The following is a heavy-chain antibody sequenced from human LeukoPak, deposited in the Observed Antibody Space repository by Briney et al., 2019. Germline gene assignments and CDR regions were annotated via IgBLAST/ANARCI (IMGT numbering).Heavy chain of an antibody. CDR2: IYYSGST. V-gene: IGHV4-31*03. CDR3: TRDYMAAASTVEAFDI. Sequence: PSQTRSLTCTVAARSISSGGYYCSWLLQHPGKGLEWTGHIYYSGSTYYNPSLRSRVTISVDTSKNQFSLKLSSVRAADTAVYYCTRDYMAAASTVEAFDIWGQGTMVTVSA. CDR1: ARSISSGGYY. D-gene: IGHD6-13*01. J-gene: IGHJ3*02.